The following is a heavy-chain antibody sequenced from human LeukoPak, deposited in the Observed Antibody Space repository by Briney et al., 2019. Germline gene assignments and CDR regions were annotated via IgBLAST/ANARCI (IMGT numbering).Heavy chain of an antibody. J-gene: IGHJ4*02. V-gene: IGHV4-31*03. CDR3: ARNSGSYYRFDY. Sequence: SQTLSLTCTVSGGSISSGGYYWSWIRQHPGKGLEWIGYIYYSGSTYYNPSLKSRVTISVDTSKNQFSLKLSSVTAADTAVYYCARNSGSYYRFDYWGQGILVTVSS. D-gene: IGHD1-26*01. CDR1: GGSISSGGYY. CDR2: IYYSGST.